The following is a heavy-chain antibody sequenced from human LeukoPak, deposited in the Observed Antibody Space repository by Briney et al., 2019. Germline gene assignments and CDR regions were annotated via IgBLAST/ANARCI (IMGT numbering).Heavy chain of an antibody. D-gene: IGHD5-12*01. CDR1: GGSILTTNW. CDR2: GHQNGAS. CDR3: TRESGAFSPFAF. V-gene: IGHV4-4*02. J-gene: IGHJ4*02. Sequence: SGALSLTYAVSGGSILTTNWWRWVRQPPGKGLEWIGEGHQNGASTYNPSLKSRVHMSIDKSKNQLSLELTSVTAADTAIYYCTRESGAFSPFAFWGQGTLVTVSS.